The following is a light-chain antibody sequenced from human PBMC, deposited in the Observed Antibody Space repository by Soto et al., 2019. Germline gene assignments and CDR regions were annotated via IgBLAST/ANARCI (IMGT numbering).Light chain of an antibody. V-gene: IGLV1-40*01. Sequence: QSVLTQPPSVSGAPGQRVTISCTGSSSNIGAGYDVHWYQQLPGTAPKLLIYGNSNRPSGVPDRFSGSKSGTSASLAITGLQAEDEADYYCQSYDSSLGVCYVFGTGTKVTVL. CDR2: GNS. CDR3: QSYDSSLGVCYV. CDR1: SSNIGAGYD. J-gene: IGLJ1*01.